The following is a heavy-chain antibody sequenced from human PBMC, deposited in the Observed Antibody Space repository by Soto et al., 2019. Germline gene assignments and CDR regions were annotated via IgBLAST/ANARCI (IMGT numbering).Heavy chain of an antibody. V-gene: IGHV1-69*02. D-gene: IGHD1-26*01. Sequence: QVQLVQSGAEVKKPGSSVKVSCKASGGTFSSYTISWVRQAPGQGLEWMGRIIPILGIANYAQKFQGRVTIPADESTSTAYMELSSLRSEDTAVYHCARGTNPWYSDYWGQGTLVTVSS. CDR2: IIPILGIA. CDR1: GGTFSSYT. CDR3: ARGTNPWYSDY. J-gene: IGHJ4*02.